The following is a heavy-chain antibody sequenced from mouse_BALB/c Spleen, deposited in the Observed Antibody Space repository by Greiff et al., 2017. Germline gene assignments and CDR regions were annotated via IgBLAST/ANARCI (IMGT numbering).Heavy chain of an antibody. CDR2: IAPGSGST. Sequence: DLVKPGASVKLSCKASGYTFTSYWINWIKQRPGQGLEWIGRIAPGSGSTYYNEMFKGKATLTVDTSSSTAYIQLSSLSSEDSAVYFCVRSGTGAGHYYAMDYWGQGTSVTVSS. CDR1: GYTFTSYW. D-gene: IGHD3-1*01. V-gene: IGHV1S41*01. CDR3: VRSGTGAGHYYAMDY. J-gene: IGHJ4*01.